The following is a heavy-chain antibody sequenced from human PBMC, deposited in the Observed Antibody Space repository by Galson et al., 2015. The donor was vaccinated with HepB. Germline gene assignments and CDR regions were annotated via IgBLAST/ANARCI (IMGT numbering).Heavy chain of an antibody. D-gene: IGHD6-13*01. J-gene: IGHJ4*02. CDR2: ISSTSANI. V-gene: IGHV3-21*01. CDR1: GFTFSGYS. CDR3: ASLSSSWWAI. Sequence: SLRLSCAASGFTFSGYSMNWVRQAPGKGLEWVSCISSTSANIYYADSVKGRFTISRDNAKNSVYLQMNSLRAEDTAVYYCASLSSSWWAIWGQGTLVTVSS.